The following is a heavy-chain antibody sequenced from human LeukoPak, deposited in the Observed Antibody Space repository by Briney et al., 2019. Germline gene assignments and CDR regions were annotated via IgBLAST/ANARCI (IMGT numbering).Heavy chain of an antibody. Sequence: PGGSLRLSCVASGFTVSGNYMSWVRQAPGKGLEWVSVIYSGGNTYYADSVKGRFTISRDNSKNTLYLQMNSLRAEDTAVYYCAREVIAVAGYFDYWGQGTLVTVSS. CDR1: GFTVSGNY. V-gene: IGHV3-66*01. CDR2: IYSGGNT. CDR3: AREVIAVAGYFDY. D-gene: IGHD6-19*01. J-gene: IGHJ4*02.